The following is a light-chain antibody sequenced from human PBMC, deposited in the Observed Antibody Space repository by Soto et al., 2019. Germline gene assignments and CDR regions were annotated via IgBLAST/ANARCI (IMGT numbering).Light chain of an antibody. Sequence: EIVLTQSPATLSLSPGERATLSCRASQSVRSNFAWYQQKPGQAPRLLIYDASNRATGIPARFSGSGSGTDFTLAISSLEPEDFAVYYCQHRSNWPWTFGQGTKVEIK. CDR2: DAS. V-gene: IGKV3-11*01. J-gene: IGKJ1*01. CDR1: QSVRSN. CDR3: QHRSNWPWT.